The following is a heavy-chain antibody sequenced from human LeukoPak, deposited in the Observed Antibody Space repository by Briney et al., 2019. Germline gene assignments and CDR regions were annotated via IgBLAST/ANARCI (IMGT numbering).Heavy chain of an antibody. V-gene: IGHV1-2*02. CDR2: INPNSGGT. D-gene: IGHD2-2*01. J-gene: IGHJ5*02. Sequence: VASVKLSCKASGYTFTGYYMHWVRQAPGQGLEWMGWINPNSGGTNYAQKFQGRVTMTRDTSISTAYMELSRLRSDDSTMYYCAREREGCSSTSCFNWFDPWGQGTLVTVSS. CDR3: AREREGCSSTSCFNWFDP. CDR1: GYTFTGYY.